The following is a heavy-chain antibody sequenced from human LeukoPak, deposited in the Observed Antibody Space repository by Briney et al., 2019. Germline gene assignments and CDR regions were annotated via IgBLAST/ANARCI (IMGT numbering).Heavy chain of an antibody. V-gene: IGHV3-53*01. CDR1: GVGVSNNY. CDR3: ARDPGLNAFDI. CDR2: IYSGAAT. J-gene: IGHJ3*02. Sequence: GGSLRLSCTASGVGVSNNYMSWVRQPPGKGVEWVAVIYSGAATFYADAVKGRFSLSRDNSQNALFLQMNSLKVEDSAVYYCARDPGLNAFDIWGQGTMVTVSS.